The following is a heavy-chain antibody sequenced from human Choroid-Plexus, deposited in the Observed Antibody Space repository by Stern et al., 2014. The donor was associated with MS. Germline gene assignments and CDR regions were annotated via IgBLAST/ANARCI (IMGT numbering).Heavy chain of an antibody. CDR3: ARARGQTLFDY. J-gene: IGHJ4*02. CDR1: GAPISSGRYY. V-gene: IGHV4-61*02. Sequence: QLQLQESGPGLVKPSQTLSLTCTVSGAPISSGRYYWTWIRQPAGKGLEWIGRISPTETTNYNPSLKGRVTMSVNTSKNQFSLKLPSVTAADTAVYYCARARGQTLFDYWGQGTLVTVSS. CDR2: ISPTETT.